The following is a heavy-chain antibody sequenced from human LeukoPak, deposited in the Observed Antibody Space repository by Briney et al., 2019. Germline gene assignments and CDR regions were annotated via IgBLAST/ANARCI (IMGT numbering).Heavy chain of an antibody. J-gene: IGHJ3*02. V-gene: IGHV4-39*07. CDR2: IYYSGST. Sequence: SETLSLTCTVSGGSISSSSYYWGWIRQPPGKGLEWIGSIYYSGSTYYNPSLKSRVTISVDTSKNQFSLKLSSVTAADTAVYYCARTYYDILTGYSPAGAFDIWGQGTMVTVSS. CDR3: ARTYYDILTGYSPAGAFDI. CDR1: GGSISSSSYY. D-gene: IGHD3-9*01.